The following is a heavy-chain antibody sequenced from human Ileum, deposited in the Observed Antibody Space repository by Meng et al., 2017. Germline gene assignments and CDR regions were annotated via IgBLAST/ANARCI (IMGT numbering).Heavy chain of an antibody. CDR3: ARIGGSRGVYYGSVAFDY. D-gene: IGHD3-10*01. CDR2: MNPNSGNT. Sequence: QLTVGQFGVRGKKPGASMKVACNGSGYTFNSYDINWVRQASGQGLEWMGWMNPNSGNTGYAQKFQGRVTMTRNTSISTAYMELSRLRSEDTAVYYCARIGGSRGVYYGSVAFDYWGQGTLVTVSS. CDR1: GYTFNSYD. J-gene: IGHJ4*02. V-gene: IGHV1-8*01.